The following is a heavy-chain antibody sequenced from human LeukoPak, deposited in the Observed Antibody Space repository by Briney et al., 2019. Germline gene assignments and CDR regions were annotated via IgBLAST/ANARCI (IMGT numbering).Heavy chain of an antibody. CDR2: ISSSSSTI. J-gene: IGHJ4*02. D-gene: IGHD2/OR15-2a*01. Sequence: QPGRSLRLSCAASGFTFSSYSMNWVRQAPGKGLEWVSYISSSSSTIYYADSVKGRFTISRDNAKNSLYLQMNSLRAEDTAVYYCARDNMGFDYWGQGTLVTVYS. CDR3: ARDNMGFDY. V-gene: IGHV3-48*01. CDR1: GFTFSSYS.